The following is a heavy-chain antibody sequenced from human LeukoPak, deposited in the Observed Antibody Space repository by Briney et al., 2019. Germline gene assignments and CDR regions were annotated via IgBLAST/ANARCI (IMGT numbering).Heavy chain of an antibody. D-gene: IGHD4-23*01. Sequence: GGSLRLSCAALAFTFSNYDIHWVRQTPGKGLEWVAGIWGDGNRQYYTESVRGRFTISRDNSRNAAYLEMSSLRVDDTAIYYCARGRWIDCWGQGALVTVSS. CDR3: ARGRWIDC. V-gene: IGHV3-33*01. J-gene: IGHJ4*02. CDR1: AFTFSNYD. CDR2: IWGDGNRQ.